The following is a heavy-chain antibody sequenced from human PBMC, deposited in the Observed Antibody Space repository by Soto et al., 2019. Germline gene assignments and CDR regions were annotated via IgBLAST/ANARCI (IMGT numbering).Heavy chain of an antibody. Sequence: VGSLRLSCAASGFIFTNYAMNWVRQAPGKGLEWVSVIGGRGNSAYYADSVQGRFTISRDNSKNTLSLQMSSLTADDTAIYYCVREGRGSFDFCGRGTMVTVSS. CDR2: IGGRGNSA. CDR1: GFIFTNYA. CDR3: VREGRGSFDF. J-gene: IGHJ3*01. D-gene: IGHD5-12*01. V-gene: IGHV3-23*01.